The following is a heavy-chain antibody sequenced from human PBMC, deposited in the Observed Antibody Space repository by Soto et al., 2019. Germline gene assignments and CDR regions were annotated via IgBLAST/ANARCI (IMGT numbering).Heavy chain of an antibody. CDR2: MRPKDGDT. V-gene: IGHV1-8*01. Sequence: ASVKVSCKAPGYTFSSLYINWVRQATGQGRDWMGWMRPKDGDTGYAQNFQARVTMTRDISISTAYLELSGLTSEDTGMYYCARGIDAGVDHWGQGTPVTVSS. CDR1: GYTFSSLY. J-gene: IGHJ4*02. CDR3: ARGIDAGVDH. D-gene: IGHD1-26*01.